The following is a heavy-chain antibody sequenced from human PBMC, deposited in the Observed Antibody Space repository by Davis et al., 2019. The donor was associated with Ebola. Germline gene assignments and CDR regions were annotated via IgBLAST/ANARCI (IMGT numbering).Heavy chain of an antibody. CDR1: GGSISGYS. D-gene: IGHD1/OR15-1a*01. J-gene: IGHJ5*02. Sequence: MPSETLSLTCTISGGSISGYSWNWIRQPPGKGLEWIGNIYYSGSTHYNPSRKSRVTISVDTSKNPFSLMLSSVTAADTAIYYCARQSRNSFDPWGQGTLVTVSS. CDR3: ARQSRNSFDP. V-gene: IGHV4-59*08. CDR2: IYYSGST.